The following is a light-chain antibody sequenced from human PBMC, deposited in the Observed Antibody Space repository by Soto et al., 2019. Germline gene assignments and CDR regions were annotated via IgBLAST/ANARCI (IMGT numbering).Light chain of an antibody. V-gene: IGLV2-14*03. CDR1: SSDVCGYNY. J-gene: IGLJ1*01. CDR3: CSYTTSNTRQIA. Sequence: VLTQPASVSGSPGQSITISCTGTSSDVCGYNYVSWYQQHPGKAPKFMIYDVSSRPSGVSNRFSGSKSGNTASLTISGLQAEDEADYYCCSYTTSNTRQIAFGTGTKVTVL. CDR2: DVS.